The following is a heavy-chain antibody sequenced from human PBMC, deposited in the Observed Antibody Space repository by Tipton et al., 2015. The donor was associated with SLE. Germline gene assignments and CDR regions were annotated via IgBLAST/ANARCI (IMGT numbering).Heavy chain of an antibody. CDR3: AFALGSDAFDI. V-gene: IGHV3-21*01. J-gene: IGHJ3*02. Sequence: SLRLSCAASGFTFSSYAMHWVRQAPGKGLEWVSSISSSSSYIYYADSVKGRFTISRDNAKNSLYLQMNSLRAEDTAVYYCAFALGSDAFDIWGQGTMVTVSS. CDR2: ISSSSSYI. CDR1: GFTFSSYA. D-gene: IGHD7-27*01.